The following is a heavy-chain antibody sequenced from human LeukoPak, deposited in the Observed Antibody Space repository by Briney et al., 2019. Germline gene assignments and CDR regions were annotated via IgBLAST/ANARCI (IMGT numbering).Heavy chain of an antibody. CDR2: IYTSGST. V-gene: IGHV4-38-2*02. J-gene: IGHJ6*03. Sequence: SETLSLTCAVSGYSISSDYSWGWIRQPPGKGLEWIGRIYTSGSTNYNPSLKSRVTMSVDTSKNQFSLKLSSVTAADTAVYYCARDLKYYDFWSGSYYYYMDVWGKGTTVTVSS. CDR1: GYSISSDYS. CDR3: ARDLKYYDFWSGSYYYYMDV. D-gene: IGHD3-3*01.